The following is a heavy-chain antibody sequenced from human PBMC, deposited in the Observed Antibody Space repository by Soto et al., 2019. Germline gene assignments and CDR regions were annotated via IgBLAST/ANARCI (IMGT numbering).Heavy chain of an antibody. CDR1: GGSISSSSYY. D-gene: IGHD6-6*01. Sequence: SETLSLTCTVSGGSISSSSYYWGWIRQPPGKGLEWIGSIYYSGSTYYNPSLKSRVTISVDTSKNQFSLKLSSVTAADTAVYYCARQELSIAAHYWGQGTLVTVSS. V-gene: IGHV4-39*01. CDR2: IYYSGST. CDR3: ARQELSIAAHY. J-gene: IGHJ4*02.